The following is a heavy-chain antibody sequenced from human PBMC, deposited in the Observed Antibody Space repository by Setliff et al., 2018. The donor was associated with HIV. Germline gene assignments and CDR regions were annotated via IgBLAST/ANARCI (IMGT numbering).Heavy chain of an antibody. J-gene: IGHJ4*02. CDR2: IYTGGTT. D-gene: IGHD3-22*01. Sequence: ETLSLSCAISGFTVSDNYMTWVRQTPGEGLEWVSLIYTGGTTYYADSVKGRFTISRVSSENTLYLQMDSLRVEDTAVYYCAKGSGFYDYWGQGTLVTVS. V-gene: IGHV3-53*01. CDR3: AKGSGFYDY. CDR1: GFTVSDNY.